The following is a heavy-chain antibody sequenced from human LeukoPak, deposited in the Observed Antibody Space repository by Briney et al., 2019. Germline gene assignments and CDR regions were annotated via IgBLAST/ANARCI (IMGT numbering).Heavy chain of an antibody. Sequence: PSETLSLTCTVSGHSISSGGYYWRWIRQHAGKGLEWFVDIYYSGSTYYNPSLKSQFTISVDTSKNQCSLKLSSVTAADTAVYYCAGGGLVANFDYWGQGTLVTVSS. D-gene: IGHD5-12*01. V-gene: IGHV4-31*01. CDR2: IYYSGST. J-gene: IGHJ4*02. CDR1: GHSISSGGYY. CDR3: AGGGLVANFDY.